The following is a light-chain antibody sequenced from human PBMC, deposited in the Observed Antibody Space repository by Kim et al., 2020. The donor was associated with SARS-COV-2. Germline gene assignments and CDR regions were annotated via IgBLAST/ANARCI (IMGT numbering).Light chain of an antibody. CDR2: EDD. CDR3: QSYNRDNVI. J-gene: IGLJ2*01. V-gene: IGLV6-57*04. Sequence: NFMLTQPHSVSESPGNPVPISCTRSSGSIDDNYVQWYQQRPGGVPTTVIYEDDQRPSGVSDRFSGSIDNSSNSASLTISGLRTEDEADYYCQSYNRDNVIFGGGTQLTVL. CDR1: SGSIDDNY.